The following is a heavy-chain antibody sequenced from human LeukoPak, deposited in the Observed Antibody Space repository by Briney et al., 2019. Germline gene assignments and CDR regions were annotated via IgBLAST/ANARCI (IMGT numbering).Heavy chain of an antibody. J-gene: IGHJ4*02. Sequence: GGALRPSCAASGFTFSSYAMSWVRQAPGKGLEWVANINTDGTGKYYVDSVKGRFTVSRDNTKNSLYLEMASLKAEDTAVYYCTRISLGQGLDSWGQGILVTVSS. V-gene: IGHV3-7*01. CDR2: INTDGTGK. CDR3: TRISLGQGLDS. CDR1: GFTFSSYA.